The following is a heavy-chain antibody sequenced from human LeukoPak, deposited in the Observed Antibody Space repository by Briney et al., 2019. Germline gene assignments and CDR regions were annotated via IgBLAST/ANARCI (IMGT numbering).Heavy chain of an antibody. V-gene: IGHV1-8*01. CDR1: GYTFTSYD. CDR2: MNPNSDNT. CDR3: ARASQGNLGSQLDY. D-gene: IGHD1-1*01. Sequence: ASVKISCKASGYTFTSYDINWVRQTTGQGLEWMGWMNPNSDNTGYAQKFQGRVTMTRNTSISTAYMELSSLRSEDTAVYDCARASQGNLGSQLDYWGQGTLVTVSS. J-gene: IGHJ4*02.